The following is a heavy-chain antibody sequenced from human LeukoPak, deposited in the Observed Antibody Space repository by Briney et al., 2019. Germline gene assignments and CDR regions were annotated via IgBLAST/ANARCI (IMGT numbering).Heavy chain of an antibody. Sequence: RASVKVSCETSGYTFTSYGLSWVRQAPGQGLEWMGCIITYNGNTYYSQKLQGGVTMTTDTSTSTAYMELRSLRSDDTAVYYCAKTTVTSEEYFYYYMDVWGKGTTVTVSS. CDR1: GYTFTSYG. CDR2: IITYNGNT. CDR3: AKTTVTSEEYFYYYMDV. D-gene: IGHD4-17*01. V-gene: IGHV1-18*01. J-gene: IGHJ6*03.